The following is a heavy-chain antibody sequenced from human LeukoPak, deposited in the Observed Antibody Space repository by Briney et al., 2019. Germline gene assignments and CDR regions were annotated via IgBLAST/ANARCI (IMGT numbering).Heavy chain of an antibody. CDR3: ARGVDSASYYVMDY. J-gene: IGHJ4*02. CDR1: GYTFTSYG. Sequence: ASVKVSCKASGYTFTSYGISWVRQAPGQGVEWMGWISAYNGNTNYAQKLQGRVTMTTDTSTSTAYMELRSLRSDDTAVYYCARGVDSASYYVMDYWGQGTLVTVSS. CDR2: ISAYNGNT. V-gene: IGHV1-18*01. D-gene: IGHD1-26*01.